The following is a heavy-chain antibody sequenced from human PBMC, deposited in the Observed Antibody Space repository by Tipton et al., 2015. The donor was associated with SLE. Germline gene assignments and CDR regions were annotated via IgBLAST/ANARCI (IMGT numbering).Heavy chain of an antibody. CDR3: ARDAGGYFVA. Sequence: TLSLTCTVSGGSVSSYYWSWIRQPPGKGLEWIGQIDYNGDTNYNPSLKSRVTISSDTSQNQFSLKVTSVTADGTADYYCARDAGGYFVAWGQGTLVTVSS. D-gene: IGHD1-26*01. J-gene: IGHJ5*02. V-gene: IGHV4-59*02. CDR1: GGSVSSYY. CDR2: IDYNGDT.